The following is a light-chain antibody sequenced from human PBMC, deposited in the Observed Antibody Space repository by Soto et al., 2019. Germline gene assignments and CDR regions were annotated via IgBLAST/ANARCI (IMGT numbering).Light chain of an antibody. V-gene: IGKV1-9*01. CDR2: AAS. CDR3: QQLRMYPST. Sequence: IQLTQSPSSLSASVGDRVTITCRASQDIAIYLAWYQQKPGEAPKLLIYAASTLYGGVPSRFSGSGSGTDFALTITSLQAADFATYYCQQLRMYPSTFGGGNKVEIK. CDR1: QDIAIY. J-gene: IGKJ4*01.